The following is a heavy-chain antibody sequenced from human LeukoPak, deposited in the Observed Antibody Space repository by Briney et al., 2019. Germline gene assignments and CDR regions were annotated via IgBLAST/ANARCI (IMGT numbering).Heavy chain of an antibody. CDR2: MNPNRGNT. CDR1: GYTFTSYD. J-gene: IGHJ4*02. D-gene: IGHD3-22*01. V-gene: IGHV1-8*01. Sequence: ASVKVSCKASGYTFTSYDINWVRQATGQGPEWMGWMNPNRGNTGYAQKFQGRVTMTRNTSISTAYMELSSLRSEDTAVYYCARGREGGTTMIVVVYDYWGQGTLVTVSS. CDR3: ARGREGGTTMIVVVYDY.